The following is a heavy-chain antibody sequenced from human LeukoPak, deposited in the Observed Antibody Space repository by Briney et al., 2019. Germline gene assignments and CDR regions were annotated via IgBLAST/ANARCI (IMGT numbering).Heavy chain of an antibody. D-gene: IGHD3-22*01. CDR2: IIPIFGTA. J-gene: IGHJ6*04. CDR3: ARDQYDSSGYYYVMDV. V-gene: IGHV1-69*06. Sequence: GASVKVSCKASGYTFTGYYMHWVRQAPGQGLEWMGGIIPIFGTANYAQKFQGRVTITADKSTSTAYMELSSLRSEDTAVYYCARDQYDSSGYYYVMDVWGKGTTVTVSS. CDR1: GYTFTGYY.